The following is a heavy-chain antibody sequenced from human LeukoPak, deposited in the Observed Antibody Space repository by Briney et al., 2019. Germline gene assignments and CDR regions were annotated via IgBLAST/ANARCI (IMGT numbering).Heavy chain of an antibody. D-gene: IGHD1-26*01. CDR2: ISSSGSAI. J-gene: IGHJ5*02. V-gene: IGHV3-11*04. CDR3: ARDVPYSNVAVRYYNWFDP. Sequence: GGSLRLSCAASGFTLSDYYMSWIRQAPGKGPEWVSFISSSGSAIWYADSVKGRFTIFRDNAKNSLLLHMDSLRAEDTAVYYCARDVPYSNVAVRYYNWFDPWGQGTLVTVSS. CDR1: GFTLSDYY.